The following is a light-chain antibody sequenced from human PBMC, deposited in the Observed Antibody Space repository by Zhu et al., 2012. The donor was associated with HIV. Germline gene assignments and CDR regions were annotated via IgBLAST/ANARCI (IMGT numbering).Light chain of an antibody. CDR1: QSISSTY. CDR2: GAS. CDR3: QQYNYSPRT. J-gene: IGKJ1*01. V-gene: IGKV3-20*01. Sequence: EIVMTQSPATLSVSPGERATLSCRASQSISSTYLAWYQQKPGQAPRLLIYGASSRATGIPDRFSGSGSGTDFTLTISRLEPEDFAVCYCQQYNYSPRTFGQGTKVEIK.